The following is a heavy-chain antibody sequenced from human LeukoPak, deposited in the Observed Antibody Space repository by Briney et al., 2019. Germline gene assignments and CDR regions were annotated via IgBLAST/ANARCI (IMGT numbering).Heavy chain of an antibody. V-gene: IGHV3-23*01. CDR2: ISGSGGST. CDR1: GFTFSSYA. D-gene: IGHD3-3*01. Sequence: GGSLRLSCAASGFTFSSYAMSWVRQAPGKGLEWVSAISGSGGSTYYADSVKGRFTISRDNSKNTLYLQMNSLRAEDTAVYYCAKGTHYDFWSGYFYGMDVWGQGTTVTVSS. CDR3: AKGTHYDFWSGYFYGMDV. J-gene: IGHJ6*02.